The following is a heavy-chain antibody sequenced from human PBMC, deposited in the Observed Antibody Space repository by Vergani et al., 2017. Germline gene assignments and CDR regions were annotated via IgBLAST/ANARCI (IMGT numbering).Heavy chain of an antibody. CDR3: ATDRLWDFYYGMDV. CDR1: GFTFTSSA. D-gene: IGHD6-6*01. V-gene: IGHV1-58*02. J-gene: IGHJ6*02. CDR2: IVVGSGNT. Sequence: QMQLVQSGPEVKKPGTSVKVSCKASGFTFTSSAMQWVRQARGQRLEWIGWIVVGSGNTNYAQKFRERVTITRDMSTSTAYMELSSLRSEDTAVYYCATDRLWDFYYGMDVWGQGTTVTVSS.